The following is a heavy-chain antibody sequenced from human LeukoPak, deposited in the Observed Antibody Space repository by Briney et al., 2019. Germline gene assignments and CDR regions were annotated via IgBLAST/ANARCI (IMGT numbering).Heavy chain of an antibody. CDR2: INPYSGNT. J-gene: IGHJ4*02. V-gene: IGHV1-18*01. CDR1: GYTFDHYG. Sequence: ASVKVSCKASGYTFDHYGITWVRQAPGQGLEWVGSINPYSGNTSCAQNLQGRVTMTTDTSTNTAYLELRSLRSDDTAIYYCMRYTFGYFDYWGQGTLVTVSS. D-gene: IGHD3-16*01. CDR3: MRYTFGYFDY.